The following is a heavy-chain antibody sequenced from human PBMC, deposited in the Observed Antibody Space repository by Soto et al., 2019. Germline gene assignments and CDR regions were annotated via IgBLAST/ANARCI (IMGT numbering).Heavy chain of an antibody. D-gene: IGHD3-10*01. Sequence: GASVXVSCKSSVGTVGIFTIIFCLGAPGQGLEWMGGIIPIYVTANYAQKFQDRVTIIADASTTTAYMELSSLRSEDTAIYYGAKARRAHSEYYYYYDIEVWGQGPTVNV. CDR1: VGTVGIFT. J-gene: IGHJ6*01. CDR3: AKARRAHSEYYYYYDIEV. CDR2: IIPIYVTA. V-gene: IGHV1-69*13.